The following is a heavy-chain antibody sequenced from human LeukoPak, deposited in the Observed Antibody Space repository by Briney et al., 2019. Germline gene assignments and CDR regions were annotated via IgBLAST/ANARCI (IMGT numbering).Heavy chain of an antibody. J-gene: IGHJ4*02. D-gene: IGHD5-24*01. CDR1: GFTFSSYG. V-gene: IGHV3-30*02. Sequence: PGGSLRLSCAASGFTFSSYGMHWVREAPGKGLEGVAFIRYDGSNKYYADSVKGRFTISRDNAKNSLYLQINSLRAEDTSVYYCARGENNYGYYYFDYWGQGTLVTVSS. CDR2: IRYDGSNK. CDR3: ARGENNYGYYYFDY.